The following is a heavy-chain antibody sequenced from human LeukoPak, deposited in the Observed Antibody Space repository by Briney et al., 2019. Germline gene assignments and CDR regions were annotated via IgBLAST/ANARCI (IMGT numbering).Heavy chain of an antibody. V-gene: IGHV1-18*01. CDR3: ARDRAAAEYDY. Sequence: ASVKVSCKASGYTFTSYGISWVRQAPGQGLEWMGWISAYNGNTNYAQKLQGRVTMTTDTSTSTAYMELSSLRSEDTAVYYCARDRAAAEYDYWGQGTLVTVSS. CDR2: ISAYNGNT. J-gene: IGHJ4*02. CDR1: GYTFTSYG. D-gene: IGHD6-13*01.